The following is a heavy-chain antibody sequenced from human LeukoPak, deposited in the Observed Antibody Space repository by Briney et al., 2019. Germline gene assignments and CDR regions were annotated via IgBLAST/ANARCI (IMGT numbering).Heavy chain of an antibody. J-gene: IGHJ4*02. CDR1: GFTFSSYS. CDR3: AGAIGYSSSWYDY. Sequence: PGGSLRLSCAASGFTFSSYSMNWVRQAPGKGLEWVSSISGSGSYIYYADSVKGRFTISRDNAKNSLYLQMNSLRAEDTAVYYCAGAIGYSSSWYDYWGQGTLVTVSS. V-gene: IGHV3-21*06. CDR2: ISGSGSYI. D-gene: IGHD6-13*01.